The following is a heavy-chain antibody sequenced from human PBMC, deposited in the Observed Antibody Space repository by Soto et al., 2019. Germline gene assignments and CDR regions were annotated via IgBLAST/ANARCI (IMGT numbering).Heavy chain of an antibody. CDR1: GFTFSSYA. J-gene: IGHJ4*02. D-gene: IGHD3-10*01. V-gene: IGHV3-23*01. CDR3: AKYGWENYYGSPLFDY. Sequence: GGSLRLSCAASGFTFSSYAMSWVRQAPGKGLEWVSAISGSGGSTYYADSVKGRFTISRDNSKNTLYLQMNSLRAEDTAVYYCAKYGWENYYGSPLFDYWGQGTLVTVSS. CDR2: ISGSGGST.